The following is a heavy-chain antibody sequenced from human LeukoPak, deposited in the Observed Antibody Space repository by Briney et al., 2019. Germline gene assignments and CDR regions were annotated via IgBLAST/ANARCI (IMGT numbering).Heavy chain of an antibody. D-gene: IGHD2-2*01. CDR1: GFTFDAYA. J-gene: IGHJ4*02. V-gene: IGHV3-9*01. CDR3: AKGSGPLITSCAV. Sequence: GGSLRLSCAASGFTFDAYAMHWVRQAPGKGLEWVSGISWNSGSIGYADSVKGRFTISRDNAKNSLYLQMNSLRAEDTALYYCAKGSGPLITSCAVWGQGTLVTVSS. CDR2: ISWNSGSI.